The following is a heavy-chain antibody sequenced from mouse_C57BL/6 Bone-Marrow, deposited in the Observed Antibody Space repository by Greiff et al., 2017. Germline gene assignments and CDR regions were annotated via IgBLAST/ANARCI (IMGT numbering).Heavy chain of an antibody. CDR3: ARVLEAMDY. Sequence: EVQLQQSGPELVKPGASVKISCKASGYTFTDYYMNWVKQSHGKSLEWIGDINPNNGGTSYNQKFKGKATLTVDKSSSTAYMELRSLTSEDSAVYYCARVLEAMDYWGQGTSVTVSS. D-gene: IGHD1-1*01. J-gene: IGHJ4*01. CDR2: INPNNGGT. CDR1: GYTFTDYY. V-gene: IGHV1-26*01.